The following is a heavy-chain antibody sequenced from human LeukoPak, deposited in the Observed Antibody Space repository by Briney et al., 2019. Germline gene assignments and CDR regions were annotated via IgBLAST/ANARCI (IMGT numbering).Heavy chain of an antibody. CDR1: GFTFSSYA. Sequence: GGSLRLSCAASGFTFSSYAMTWVRQTPGKGLEWVSTVSGSSTYAYYADSVKGRFTTSRDNSNDILYLQMNSLRAEDTAVYYCAQDYIGNPLVCWGEGAILTVSS. CDR2: VSGSSTYA. V-gene: IGHV3-23*01. CDR3: AQDYIGNPLVC. D-gene: IGHD4-23*01. J-gene: IGHJ4*02.